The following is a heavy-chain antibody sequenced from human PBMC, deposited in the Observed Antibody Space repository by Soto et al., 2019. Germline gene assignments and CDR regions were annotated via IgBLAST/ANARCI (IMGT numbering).Heavy chain of an antibody. CDR3: ARATSCSSTSCGYYYYYMDV. Sequence: QVQLQESGPGLVKPSGTLSLTCAVSSGSISSSNWWSWVRQPPGKGLEWIGEIYHSGSTNYNPSLKSRVTISVDKSTNQFSLKLSSVTAADTAVYYCARATSCSSTSCGYYYYYMDVWGKGNTVTVSS. CDR1: SGSISSSNW. D-gene: IGHD2-2*01. J-gene: IGHJ6*03. V-gene: IGHV4-4*02. CDR2: IYHSGST.